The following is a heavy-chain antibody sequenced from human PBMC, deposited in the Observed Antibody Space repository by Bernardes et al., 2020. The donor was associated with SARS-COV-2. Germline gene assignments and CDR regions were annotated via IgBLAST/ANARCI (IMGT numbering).Heavy chain of an antibody. V-gene: IGHV3-21*01. Sequence: SPRLSCTTSGFTFKSYCMSWIRQAPGKGLEWVASIGTSGTIFQADAFKGRFTISRDDGNNSLFLQLNTLRAEDTAVYYCVRDFDVVVMPARRPFLYWGQGTLVTVSS. J-gene: IGHJ4*02. D-gene: IGHD2-21*01. CDR3: VRDFDVVVMPARRPFLY. CDR2: IGTSGTI. CDR1: GFTFKSYC.